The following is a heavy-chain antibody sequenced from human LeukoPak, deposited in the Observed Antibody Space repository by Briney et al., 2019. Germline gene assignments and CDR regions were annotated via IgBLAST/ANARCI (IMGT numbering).Heavy chain of an antibody. CDR1: GFTFSNYA. Sequence: GGSLRLSCAASGFTFSNYAMSWVRQAPGKGLEWVSSISGSGGSTYCVDSVQGRFTISRDNSKNTLYLQMNSLRAEDTAVYYCAKDPFSSSWIIDYWGQGTLVTVSS. J-gene: IGHJ4*02. V-gene: IGHV3-23*01. CDR2: ISGSGGST. D-gene: IGHD6-13*01. CDR3: AKDPFSSSWIIDY.